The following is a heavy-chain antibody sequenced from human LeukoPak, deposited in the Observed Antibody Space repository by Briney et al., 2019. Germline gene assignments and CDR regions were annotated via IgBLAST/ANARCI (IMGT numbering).Heavy chain of an antibody. D-gene: IGHD3-16*01. CDR2: IIPIFGTA. CDR3: ARALGALYDHFGGFGY. V-gene: IGHV1-69*13. CDR1: GGTFSSYA. Sequence: ASVKVSCKASGGTFSSYAISWVRQAPGQGLGWMGGIIPIFGTANYAQKFQGRVTITADESTSTAYMELSSLRSEDTAVYYCARALGALYDHFGGFGYWGQGTLVTVSS. J-gene: IGHJ4*02.